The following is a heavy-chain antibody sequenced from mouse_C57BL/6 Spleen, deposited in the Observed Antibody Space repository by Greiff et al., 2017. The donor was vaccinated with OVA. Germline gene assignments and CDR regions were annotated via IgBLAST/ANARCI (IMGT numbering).Heavy chain of an antibody. Sequence: VQLQQPGAELVKPGASVKLSCKASGYTFTSYWMQWVKQRPGQGLEWLGEIDPSDSYTNYNQKFKGKATFTVDTSSSTAYMQLSSLTVEDSAVYYCAKEGLVCINYDGSSRTYDYAMDYWGQGTSVTVSS. D-gene: IGHD1-1*01. CDR2: IDPSDSYT. V-gene: IGHV1-50*01. CDR3: AKEGLVCINYDGSSRTYDYAMDY. CDR1: GYTFTSYW. J-gene: IGHJ4*01.